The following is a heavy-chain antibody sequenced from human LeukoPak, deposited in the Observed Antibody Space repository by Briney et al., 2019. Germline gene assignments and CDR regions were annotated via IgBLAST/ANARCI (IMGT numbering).Heavy chain of an antibody. CDR2: ISYDGSNK. V-gene: IGHV3-30*18. CDR1: GFTFSSYG. CDR3: AKGGRSSGWSDYFDY. D-gene: IGHD6-19*01. J-gene: IGHJ4*02. Sequence: GGSLRLSCAASGFTFSSYGMHWVRQAPGKGLEWVAVISYDGSNKYYADSVKGRFTISRDNSKNTLYLQMNSLRAEDTAVYYCAKGGRSSGWSDYFDYWGQGTLVTVSS.